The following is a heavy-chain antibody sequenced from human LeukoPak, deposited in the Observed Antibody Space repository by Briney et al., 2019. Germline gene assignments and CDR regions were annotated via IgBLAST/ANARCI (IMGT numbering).Heavy chain of an antibody. CDR2: IIPILGIA. Sequence: SVKVSRKASGGTFSSYTISWVRQAPGQGLEWMGRIIPILGIANYAQKFQGRVTITADKSTSTAYMELSSLRSEDTAVYYCARSPRYCSSTSCYWFDYWGQGTLVTVSS. V-gene: IGHV1-69*02. D-gene: IGHD2-2*01. J-gene: IGHJ5*01. CDR3: ARSPRYCSSTSCYWFDY. CDR1: GGTFSSYT.